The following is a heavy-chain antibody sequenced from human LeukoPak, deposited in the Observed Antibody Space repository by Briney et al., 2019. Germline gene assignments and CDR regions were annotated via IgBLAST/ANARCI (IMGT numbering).Heavy chain of an antibody. D-gene: IGHD3-10*01. Sequence: GGSLRLSCAASGFTFSSYGMHWVRQAPGKGLEWVAVIWYGGSNKYYADSVKGRFTISRDNSKNTLYLQMNSLRAEDTAVYYCARDLVTMVRGVIPDPYYYYGMDVWGQGTTVTVSS. CDR1: GFTFSSYG. CDR3: ARDLVTMVRGVIPDPYYYYGMDV. V-gene: IGHV3-33*01. J-gene: IGHJ6*02. CDR2: IWYGGSNK.